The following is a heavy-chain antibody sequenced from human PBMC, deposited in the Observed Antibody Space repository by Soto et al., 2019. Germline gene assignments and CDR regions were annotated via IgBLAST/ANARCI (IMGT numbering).Heavy chain of an antibody. CDR3: VGGQYYFDY. V-gene: IGHV3-30*03. J-gene: IGHJ4*02. CDR2: ISYDGSNK. CDR1: GFPFTTYG. D-gene: IGHD4-4*01. Sequence: QVQLVESGGGVVQPGRSLRLSCAASGFPFTTYGMHWVREGPGKGLEWVAVISYDGSNKYYADSVKGRFTISRDNSKNTLYLQMNILRPVDTALYYCVGGQYYFDYRGQGTLVTVSS.